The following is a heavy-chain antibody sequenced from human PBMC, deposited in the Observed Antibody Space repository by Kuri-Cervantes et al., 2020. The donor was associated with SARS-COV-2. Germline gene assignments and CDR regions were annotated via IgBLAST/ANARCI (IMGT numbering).Heavy chain of an antibody. D-gene: IGHD2-2*02. Sequence: SETLSLTCTVSGGSISSGSYYWSWIRQPAGKGLEWIGYIYTSGSTNYNPSLKSRVTISVDTSKNQFSLKLSSVTAADTAVYYCASWPLRYCSSTSCYTRNRGWFDPWGQGTLVTVSS. V-gene: IGHV4-61*09. CDR1: GGSISSGSYY. J-gene: IGHJ5*02. CDR3: ASWPLRYCSSTSCYTRNRGWFDP. CDR2: IYTSGST.